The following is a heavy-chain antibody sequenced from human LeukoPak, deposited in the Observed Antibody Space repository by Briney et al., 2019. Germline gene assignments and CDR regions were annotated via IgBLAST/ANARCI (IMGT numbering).Heavy chain of an antibody. CDR3: ARLHASRAEEFDP. CDR1: GGSISGDY. V-gene: IGHV4-59*03. CDR2: IYSSGSA. J-gene: IGHJ5*02. Sequence: PLETLSLTRTVSGGSISGDYWSWIPPPPRKGLECIQYIYSSGSASYNPSLISRVTILVDSSKNQFSLTLTSVTAADTAVYYCARLHASRAEEFDPWGQGTLVTVSS. D-gene: IGHD3-16*01.